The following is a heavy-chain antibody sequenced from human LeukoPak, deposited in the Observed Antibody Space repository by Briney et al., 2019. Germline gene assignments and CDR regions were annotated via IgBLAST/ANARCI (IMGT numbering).Heavy chain of an antibody. CDR3: ARGRFVDVWELLRDDAFDI. V-gene: IGHV4-34*01. D-gene: IGHD1-26*01. J-gene: IGHJ3*02. CDR1: GGSFSGYY. CDR2: INHSGST. Sequence: SETLSLTCAVYGGSFSGYYWSWIRQPPGKGLEWIGEINHSGSTNYNPSLKSRVTISVDKSKNQFSLKLSSVTAADTAVYYCARGRFVDVWELLRDDAFDIWGQGTMVTVSS.